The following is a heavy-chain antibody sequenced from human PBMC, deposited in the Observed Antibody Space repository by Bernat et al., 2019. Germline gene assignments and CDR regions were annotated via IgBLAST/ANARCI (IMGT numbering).Heavy chain of an antibody. CDR1: GFTFSTYG. V-gene: IGHV3-33*01. CDR3: AGEDGNNFDY. J-gene: IGHJ4*02. Sequence: QVQLVESGGGVVQPGRSLTLSCAASGFTFSTYGMHWVRQAPGKGLEWVAVIWFDGSKEYYTDSVKGRFTISRDNSRTTVYLQMNSLRVEDTAVYYCAGEDGNNFDYWGRGTLVTVCS. D-gene: IGHD4-23*01. CDR2: IWFDGSKE.